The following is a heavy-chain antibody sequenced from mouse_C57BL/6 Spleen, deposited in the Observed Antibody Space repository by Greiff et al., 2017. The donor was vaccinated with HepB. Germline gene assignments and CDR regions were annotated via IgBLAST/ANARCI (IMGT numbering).Heavy chain of an antibody. CDR3: ARGIYYGNYVYFDY. CDR1: GYAFTNYL. Sequence: VQRVESGAELVRPGTSVKVSCKASGYAFTNYLIEWVKQRPGQGLEWIGVINPGSGGTNYNEKFKGKATLTADKSSSTAYMQLSSLTSEDSAVYFCARGIYYGNYVYFDYWGQGTTLTVSS. CDR2: INPGSGGT. D-gene: IGHD2-1*01. J-gene: IGHJ2*01. V-gene: IGHV1-54*01.